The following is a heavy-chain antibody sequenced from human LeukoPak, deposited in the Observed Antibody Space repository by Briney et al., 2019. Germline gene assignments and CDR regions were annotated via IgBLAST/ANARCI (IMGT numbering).Heavy chain of an antibody. V-gene: IGHV1-18*01. D-gene: IGHD2-2*01. CDR2: ISAYNGNT. J-gene: IGHJ4*02. Sequence: ASVKVSCKASGYTFTSYGISWVRQAPGQGLEWMGWISAYNGNTNYAQKLQGRVTMTTDTSTSTAYMELRSLRSDDTAVYYCARVGYCSSTSCYEDYFDYWGQGTLVTVSS. CDR3: ARVGYCSSTSCYEDYFDY. CDR1: GYTFTSYG.